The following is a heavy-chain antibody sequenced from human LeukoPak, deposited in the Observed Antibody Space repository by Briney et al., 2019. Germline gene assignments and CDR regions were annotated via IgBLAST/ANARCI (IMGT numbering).Heavy chain of an antibody. CDR3: ARDLGYSSSSGPSELFDL. CDR1: GFTFSSYS. D-gene: IGHD6-6*01. Sequence: GGSLRLSCAASGFTFSSYSMNWVRQAPGKGLEWVSSISSSSSYIYYADSVKGRFTISRDNAKNSLYLQMDSLRAEDTAVYYCARDLGYSSSSGPSELFDLWGRGTLVTVSS. J-gene: IGHJ2*01. V-gene: IGHV3-21*01. CDR2: ISSSSSYI.